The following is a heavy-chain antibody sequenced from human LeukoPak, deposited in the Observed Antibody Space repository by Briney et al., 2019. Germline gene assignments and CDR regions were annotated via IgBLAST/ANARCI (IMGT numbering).Heavy chain of an antibody. J-gene: IGHJ4*02. CDR1: GGTFSSYA. Sequence: ALVKVSCKASGGTFSSYAISWVRQAPGQGLEWMGGIIPIFGTANYAQKFQGRVTITADESTSTAYMELSSLRSEDTAVYYCARGGVGAITFDYWGQGTLVTVSS. V-gene: IGHV1-69*13. CDR2: IIPIFGTA. CDR3: ARGGVGAITFDY. D-gene: IGHD1-26*01.